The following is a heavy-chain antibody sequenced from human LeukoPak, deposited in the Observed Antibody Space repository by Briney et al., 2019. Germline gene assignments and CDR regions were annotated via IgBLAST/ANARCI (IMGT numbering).Heavy chain of an antibody. CDR1: GFTFGSYS. Sequence: GGSLRLSCAASGFTFGSYSMNWVRQAPGKGLEWVSYISSSSSTIYYADSVKGRFTISRDNAKNSLYLQMNSLRAEDTAVYYCARGRGYCSSTSCPLDRDAFDIWGQGTMFTVSS. CDR3: ARGRGYCSSTSCPLDRDAFDI. CDR2: ISSSSSTI. D-gene: IGHD2-2*01. J-gene: IGHJ3*02. V-gene: IGHV3-48*01.